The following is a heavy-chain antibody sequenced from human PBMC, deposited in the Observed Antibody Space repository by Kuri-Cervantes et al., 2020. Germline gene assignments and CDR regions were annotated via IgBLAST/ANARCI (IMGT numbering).Heavy chain of an antibody. Sequence: GESLKISCAASGFTFSTYTMHWVRQAPGKGLEWVAAISYDGSNEYYADSVKGRLTISSDNSKKTLYLQMNSLSAEDTAVYYCARAWLGNSYGFSGYCYYYMDVWGKGTTVTVSS. V-gene: IGHV3-30-3*01. D-gene: IGHD5-18*01. CDR2: ISYDGSNE. CDR3: ARAWLGNSYGFSGYCYYYMDV. CDR1: GFTFSTYT. J-gene: IGHJ6*03.